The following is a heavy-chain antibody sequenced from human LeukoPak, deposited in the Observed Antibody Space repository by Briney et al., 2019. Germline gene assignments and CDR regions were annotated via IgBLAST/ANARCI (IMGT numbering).Heavy chain of an antibody. D-gene: IGHD2-2*01. Sequence: GGSLRLSCAASGFTFRNYAMYWVRQAPGKGLEWVAVISYDGSNKYYADSVKGRFTISRDNSKNTLYLQMNSLRAEDTAVYYCAKVAPDCSSTSCHDYWGQGTLVTVSS. CDR2: ISYDGSNK. J-gene: IGHJ4*02. CDR1: GFTFRNYA. CDR3: AKVAPDCSSTSCHDY. V-gene: IGHV3-30*18.